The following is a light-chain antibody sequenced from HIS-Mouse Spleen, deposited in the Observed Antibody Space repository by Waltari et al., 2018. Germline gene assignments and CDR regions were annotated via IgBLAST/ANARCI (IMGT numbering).Light chain of an antibody. CDR1: NIGSKT. J-gene: IGLJ2*01. V-gene: IGLV3-9*01. CDR3: QVWDSSTAV. Sequence: SYELTQPLSVSVALGQTARITWGGNNIGSKTVHWYQQKPGKAPVLVIYRDSNRPSGIPERFSGSNSGNTATLTISRAQAGDEADYYCQVWDSSTAVFGGGTKLTVL. CDR2: RDS.